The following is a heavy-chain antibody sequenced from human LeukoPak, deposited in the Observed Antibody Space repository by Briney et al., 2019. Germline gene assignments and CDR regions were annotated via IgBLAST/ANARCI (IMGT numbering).Heavy chain of an antibody. Sequence: PSETLSLTCTVSGGSISSYYWSWIRQPPGKGLEWIGNIYYSGSTNYNPSLKSRVTISVDTSKNQFSLKLSSVTAADTAVYYCAGEQLEWFDPWGQGTLVTVSS. CDR3: AGEQLEWFDP. V-gene: IGHV4-59*01. CDR1: GGSISSYY. D-gene: IGHD5-18*01. CDR2: IYYSGST. J-gene: IGHJ5*02.